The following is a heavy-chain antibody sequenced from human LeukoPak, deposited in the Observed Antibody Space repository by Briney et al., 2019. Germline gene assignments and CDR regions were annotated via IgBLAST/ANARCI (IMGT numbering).Heavy chain of an antibody. CDR2: NDPNSGGT. Sequence: ASVKVSCKASGYTFTDYYIHWVRQAPGQGLEWMGWNDPNSGGTNYAQKFQGRVTMTRDTSISTAYMELSRLRSDDTAVYYCARDMRRYSSSWFEDYYYYYYGMDVWGQGTTVTVSS. CDR1: GYTFTDYY. CDR3: ARDMRRYSSSWFEDYYYYYYGMDV. V-gene: IGHV1-2*02. J-gene: IGHJ6*02. D-gene: IGHD6-13*01.